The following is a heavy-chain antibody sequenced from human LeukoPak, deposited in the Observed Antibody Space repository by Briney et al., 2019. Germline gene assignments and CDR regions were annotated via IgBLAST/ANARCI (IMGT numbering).Heavy chain of an antibody. CDR3: ARAGYSPRWFDP. J-gene: IGHJ5*02. Sequence: SVTVSCKASGGTFSSYAISWVRQAPGQGLEWMGGIIPIFGTANYAQKFQGRVTITADESTSTAYMELSSLRSEDTAVYYCARAGYSPRWFDPWGQGTLVTVSS. CDR2: IIPIFGTA. V-gene: IGHV1-69*13. CDR1: GGTFSSYA. D-gene: IGHD5-18*01.